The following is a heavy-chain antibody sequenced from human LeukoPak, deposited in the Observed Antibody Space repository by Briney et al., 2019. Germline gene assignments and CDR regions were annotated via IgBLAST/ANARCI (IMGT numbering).Heavy chain of an antibody. D-gene: IGHD3-9*01. CDR3: ARVHDILTGYYKGWFDP. CDR1: GYTFTGYY. CDR2: INPNSGGT. Sequence: ASVKVSCKASGYTFTGYYMHWVRQAPGQGLEWMGWINPNSGGTNYAQRFQGRFTMTRDTSISTAYMELSRLRSDDTAVYYCARVHDILTGYYKGWFDPWGQGTLVTVSS. J-gene: IGHJ5*02. V-gene: IGHV1-2*02.